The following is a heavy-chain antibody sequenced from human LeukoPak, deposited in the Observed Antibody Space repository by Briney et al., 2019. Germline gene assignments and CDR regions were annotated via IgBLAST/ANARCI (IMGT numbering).Heavy chain of an antibody. Sequence: SETLSLTCAVYGGSFSDYYWSWIRQPPGKGLEWIGEINHSGSTNYNPSLKSRVTISVDTSKNQFSLKLSSVTAADTAVYYCARGHRSKQQLQKIGNYWGQGTLVTVSS. V-gene: IGHV4-34*01. J-gene: IGHJ4*02. CDR3: ARGHRSKQQLQKIGNY. D-gene: IGHD6-13*01. CDR1: GGSFSDYY. CDR2: INHSGST.